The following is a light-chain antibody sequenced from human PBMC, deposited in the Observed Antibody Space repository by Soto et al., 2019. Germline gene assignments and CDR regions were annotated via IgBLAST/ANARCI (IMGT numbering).Light chain of an antibody. V-gene: IGKV3-15*01. CDR2: GAS. Sequence: EIVLTRCPSTRCVAPGGSPTLSCRASQSVSSNLAWYQQKPGQAPRLLIYGASTRATGFPARFSGSGSGTEFTLTISRLEPDDFAVYFCQHYGSSPWTFGQGTKVDIK. J-gene: IGKJ1*01. CDR1: QSVSSN. CDR3: QHYGSSPWT.